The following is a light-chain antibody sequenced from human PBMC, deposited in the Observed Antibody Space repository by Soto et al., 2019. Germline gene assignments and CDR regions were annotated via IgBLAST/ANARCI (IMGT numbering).Light chain of an antibody. CDR1: SSDVGAYNY. CDR3: SSYTRSNTWV. J-gene: IGLJ3*02. Sequence: QSALTQPASVSGSPGQSITISCTGTSSDVGAYNYVSWYQQHPGKAPKLMIYDVSDRPSGVSNRFSGSKSGNTASLTISGLQAEDESDYYCSSYTRSNTWVFGGGTKLTVL. CDR2: DVS. V-gene: IGLV2-14*01.